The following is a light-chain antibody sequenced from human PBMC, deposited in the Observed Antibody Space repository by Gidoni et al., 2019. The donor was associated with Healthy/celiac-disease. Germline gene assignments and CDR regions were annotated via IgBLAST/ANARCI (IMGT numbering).Light chain of an antibody. CDR1: SSNIGSNT. Sequence: SVLPQPPSQSGTPGQRVTISCSGSSSNIGSNTVNWYQQLPGTAPKLLIYSNNQRPSGVPDRFSGSKSGTSASLAISGLQSEDEADYYCAAWDDSLNGHYVFGTGTKVTVL. J-gene: IGLJ1*01. CDR2: SNN. CDR3: AAWDDSLNGHYV. V-gene: IGLV1-44*01.